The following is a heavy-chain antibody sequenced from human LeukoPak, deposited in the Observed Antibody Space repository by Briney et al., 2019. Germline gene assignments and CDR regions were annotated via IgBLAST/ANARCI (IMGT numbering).Heavy chain of an antibody. D-gene: IGHD7-27*01. J-gene: IGHJ6*02. CDR3: ARAALPGSYYYYGMDV. CDR2: ISNSSSYI. V-gene: IGHV3-21*01. CDR1: GFTFSSYS. Sequence: PGGSLRLSCAASGFTFSSYSMNWVRQAPGKGLEWVSSISNSSSYIYYADSVKGRFTISRDNAKNSLYLQMNSLRAEDTAVYYCARAALPGSYYYYGMDVWGQGTTVTVSS.